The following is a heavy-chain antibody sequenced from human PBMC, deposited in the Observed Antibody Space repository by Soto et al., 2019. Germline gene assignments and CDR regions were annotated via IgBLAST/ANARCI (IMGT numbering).Heavy chain of an antibody. CDR3: ARHNYGMDV. Sequence: SETLSLTCTVSGGSISSSDYYWGWSRQPPGRGPEWIGSMYYSGITYYNPSLESRVTISVDTSKNQFSLKLSSVTAADTAVYYCARHNYGMDVWGQGTTVTVSS. CDR1: GGSISSSDYY. V-gene: IGHV4-39*01. J-gene: IGHJ6*02. CDR2: MYYSGIT.